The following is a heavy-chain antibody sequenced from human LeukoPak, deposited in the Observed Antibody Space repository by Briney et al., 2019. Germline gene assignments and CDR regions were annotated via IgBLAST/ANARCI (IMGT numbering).Heavy chain of an antibody. CDR1: GYTFTGYY. Sequence: GAPVKVSCKASGYTFTGYYMHWVRQAPGQGLEWMGWINPNSGGTNYAQKFQGRVTMTRDTSISTAYMELSRLRSDDTAVYYCVPFGELSPPFDYWGQGTLVTVSS. V-gene: IGHV1-2*02. J-gene: IGHJ4*02. CDR3: VPFGELSPPFDY. D-gene: IGHD3-10*01. CDR2: INPNSGGT.